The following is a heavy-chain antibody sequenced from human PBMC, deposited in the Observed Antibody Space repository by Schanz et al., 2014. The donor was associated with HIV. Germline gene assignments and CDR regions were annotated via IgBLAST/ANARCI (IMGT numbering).Heavy chain of an antibody. Sequence: QVQLVQSGTEVAQPGASVKVSCKASGYTFSRSAISWVRQAPGQGLEWMGWINTEDGDTQYFHKLQGRVSMTRDSSTNTVHMELRNLRSDDTAIYYCARDKDYTWATYRFPDSWGQGTVVTVSS. D-gene: IGHD3-16*02. CDR1: GYTFSRSA. J-gene: IGHJ4*02. V-gene: IGHV1-18*01. CDR2: INTEDGDT. CDR3: ARDKDYTWATYRFPDS.